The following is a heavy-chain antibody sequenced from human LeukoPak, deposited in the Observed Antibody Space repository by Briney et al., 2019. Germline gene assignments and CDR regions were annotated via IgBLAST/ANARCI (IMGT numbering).Heavy chain of an antibody. CDR3: AKDRSIVGATTAFDY. CDR2: IWYDGSNK. Sequence: PGRSLRLSCAASGFTLSSYGMHWVRQAPGKGLEWVAVIWYDGSNKYYADSVKGRFTISRDNSKNTLYLQMNSLRAEDTAVYYCAKDRSIVGATTAFDYWGQGTLVTVSS. CDR1: GFTLSSYG. V-gene: IGHV3-33*06. J-gene: IGHJ4*02. D-gene: IGHD1-26*01.